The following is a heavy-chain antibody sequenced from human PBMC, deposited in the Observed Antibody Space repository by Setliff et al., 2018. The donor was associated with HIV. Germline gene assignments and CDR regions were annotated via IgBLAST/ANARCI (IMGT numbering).Heavy chain of an antibody. D-gene: IGHD2-8*01. Sequence: SETLSLTCTVSGGSISSFSYYWGWIRQPPGKGPEWIGSIFHTGNTYYNPSLKSRVTISVETSKNHFSLKLNSVTAADTAVYFCARPTTGVGGGAAFDIWGQGTMVTVSS. CDR2: IFHTGNT. CDR1: GGSISSFSYY. CDR3: ARPTTGVGGGAAFDI. J-gene: IGHJ3*02. V-gene: IGHV4-39*02.